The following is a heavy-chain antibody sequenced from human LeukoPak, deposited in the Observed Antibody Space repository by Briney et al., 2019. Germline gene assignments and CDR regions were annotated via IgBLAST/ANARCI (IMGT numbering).Heavy chain of an antibody. D-gene: IGHD3-10*01. CDR1: GYTFNSYG. V-gene: IGHV1-18*01. J-gene: IGHJ5*02. CDR3: TRVFLVRGVIRRFDP. CDR2: IDPSNGNI. Sequence: ASVKVSCKASGYTFNSYGIYWVRQAPGQGLEWIGWIDPSNGNIKYAEKLQGRVTMTTDTSTSTAYMDLRSLRSDDTAVYYCTRVFLVRGVIRRFDPWGQGTLVTVAS.